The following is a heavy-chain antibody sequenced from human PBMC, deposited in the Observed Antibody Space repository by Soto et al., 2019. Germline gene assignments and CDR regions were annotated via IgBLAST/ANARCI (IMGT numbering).Heavy chain of an antibody. Sequence: QVQLVESGGGVVQPGRSLRLSCAASGFTFSSYGMHWVRQAPGKGLEWVAVIWYDGSNKYYADSVKGRFTISRDNSKNTVYLQMTSLRAEDTAVYYCARDDHSGYSSGWYRYWGQGTLVTVSS. V-gene: IGHV3-33*01. D-gene: IGHD6-19*01. J-gene: IGHJ4*02. CDR3: ARDDHSGYSSGWYRY. CDR2: IWYDGSNK. CDR1: GFTFSSYG.